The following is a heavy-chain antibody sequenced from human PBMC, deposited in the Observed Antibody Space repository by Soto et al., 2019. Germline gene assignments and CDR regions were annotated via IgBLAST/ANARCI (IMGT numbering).Heavy chain of an antibody. CDR3: AVHQRSSWYSYYCYGMDV. CDR1: GYSFTSYW. Sequence: PGESLKISCKGSGYSFTSYWISWVRQMPGKGLEWMGRIDPSDSYTNYSPSFQGHVTISADKSISTAYLQWSSLKASDTAMYYCAVHQRSSWYSYYCYGMDVWGQGTTVTVSS. V-gene: IGHV5-10-1*01. D-gene: IGHD6-13*01. J-gene: IGHJ6*02. CDR2: IDPSDSYT.